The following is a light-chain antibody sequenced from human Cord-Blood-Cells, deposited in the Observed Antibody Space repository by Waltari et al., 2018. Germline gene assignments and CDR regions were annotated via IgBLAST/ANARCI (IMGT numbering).Light chain of an antibody. J-gene: IGLJ3*02. CDR1: SSDVGSYNL. CDR3: CSYAGSSTWV. Sequence: QSALTQPASVSGSPGQSITTSCTGTSSDVGSYNLFSWYQQHPGKAPKLMIYEGSKRPSGVSNRFSGSKSGNTASLTISGLQAEDEADYYCCSYAGSSTWVFGGGTKLTVL. V-gene: IGLV2-23*01. CDR2: EGS.